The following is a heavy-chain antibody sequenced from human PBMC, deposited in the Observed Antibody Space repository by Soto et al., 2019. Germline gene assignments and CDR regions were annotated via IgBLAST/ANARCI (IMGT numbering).Heavy chain of an antibody. Sequence: ASVKGSCKASGYTFTSYDINWVRQATGQGLEWMGWMNPNSGNTGYAQKFQGRVTMTRNTSISTAYMELSSLRSEDTAVYYCARYSSLAAAGDYWGQGTLVTVSS. CDR1: GYTFTSYD. D-gene: IGHD6-13*01. V-gene: IGHV1-8*01. CDR3: ARYSSLAAAGDY. J-gene: IGHJ4*02. CDR2: MNPNSGNT.